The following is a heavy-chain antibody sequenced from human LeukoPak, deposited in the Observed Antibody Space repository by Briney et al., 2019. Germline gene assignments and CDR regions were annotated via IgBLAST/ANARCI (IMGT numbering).Heavy chain of an antibody. CDR1: GGSISSYY. CDR2: IYYSGSA. CDR3: ARVYYSNSYDYWYFDL. J-gene: IGHJ2*01. V-gene: IGHV4-59*01. Sequence: SETLSLTCTVSGGSISSYYWSWIRQPPGKGLEWIGYIYYSGSANYHPSLKSRVTISVDTSKNQFSLKLSSVTAADTAVYYCARVYYSNSYDYWYFDLWGRGTLVTVSS. D-gene: IGHD6-13*01.